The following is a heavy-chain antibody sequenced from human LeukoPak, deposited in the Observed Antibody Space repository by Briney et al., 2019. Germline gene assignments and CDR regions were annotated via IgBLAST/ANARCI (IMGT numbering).Heavy chain of an antibody. CDR2: IKQDGSEK. V-gene: IGHV3-7*01. Sequence: GGSLRLSCAASGFSFSSYWMSWVRQAPGKGLEWVANIKQDGSEKYYVDSVEGRFTISRDNAENSLYLQMNSLRAEDTAVDYCARDSGNSCISASCQMIFDYWGQGTLVTVSS. J-gene: IGHJ4*02. CDR1: GFSFSSYW. CDR3: ARDSGNSCISASCQMIFDY. D-gene: IGHD2-2*01.